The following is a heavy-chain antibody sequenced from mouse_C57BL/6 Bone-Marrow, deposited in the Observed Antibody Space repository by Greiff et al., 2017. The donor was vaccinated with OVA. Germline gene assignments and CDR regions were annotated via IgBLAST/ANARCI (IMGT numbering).Heavy chain of an antibody. CDR2: IDPENGDT. V-gene: IGHV14-4*01. CDR3: TTTNYYAMDY. J-gene: IGHJ4*01. CDR1: GFNIKDDY. Sequence: EVQLQQSGAELVRPGASVKLSCTASGFNIKDDYMHWVKQRPEQGLEWIGWIDPENGDTEYASKFQGKATITADTSSNTAYRQLSSLTSEDTAVYYCTTTNYYAMDYWGQGTSVTVSS.